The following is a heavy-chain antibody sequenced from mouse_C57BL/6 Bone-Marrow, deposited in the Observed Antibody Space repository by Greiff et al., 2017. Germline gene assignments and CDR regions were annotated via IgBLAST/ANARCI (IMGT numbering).Heavy chain of an antibody. CDR1: GYSFTSYY. V-gene: IGHV1-66*01. J-gene: IGHJ3*01. D-gene: IGHD1-1*01. CDR3: AREELLAWFAY. CDR2: IYPGSGNT. Sequence: VQGVESGPELVKPGASVKISCKASGYSFTSYYIHWVKQRPGQGLEWIGWIYPGSGNTKYNEKFKGKATLTADTSSSTAYMQLSSLTSEDSAVYYCAREELLAWFAYWGQGTLVTVSA.